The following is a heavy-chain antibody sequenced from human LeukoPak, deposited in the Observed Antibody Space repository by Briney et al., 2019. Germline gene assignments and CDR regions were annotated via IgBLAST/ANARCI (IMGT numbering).Heavy chain of an antibody. CDR1: GFTFNTYW. V-gene: IGHV3-7*03. CDR2: INQDGTKK. Sequence: GGSLRLSCAASGFTFNTYWMTRVRQATGGGLEWVANINQDGTKKQYVDSVEGRFTISRDNARNSLYLQMNSLRAEDTAVYYCARDLSNKILTTYYDVFYVWGQGSMVTVSS. J-gene: IGHJ3*01. CDR3: ARDLSNKILTTYYDVFYV. D-gene: IGHD3-9*01.